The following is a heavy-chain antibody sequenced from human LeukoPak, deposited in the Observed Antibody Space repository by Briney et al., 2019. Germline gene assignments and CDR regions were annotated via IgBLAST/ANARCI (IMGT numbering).Heavy chain of an antibody. CDR1: GFTFSSYS. J-gene: IGHJ4*02. V-gene: IGHV3-21*01. D-gene: IGHD6-13*01. CDR3: ARDSSSWTWDY. CDR2: ISSSSSYI. Sequence: GGSLRLSCAASGFTFSSYSMNWVRQAPGKGLEWVLSISSSSSYIYYADSVKGRFTISRDNAKNSLYLQMNSLRAEDTAVYYCARDSSSWTWDYWGQGTLVTVSS.